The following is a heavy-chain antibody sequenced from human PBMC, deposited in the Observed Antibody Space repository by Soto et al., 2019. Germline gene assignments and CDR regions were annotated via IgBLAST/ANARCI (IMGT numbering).Heavy chain of an antibody. D-gene: IGHD2-15*01. Sequence: SETLSLTCAVYGGSFSGYYWSWIRQPPGKGLEWIGEINHSGSTNYNPSLKSRVTISVDTSKNQFSLKLSSVTAADTAVYYCAGNIVVVVAATRGCFDPWGQGTLVTSPQ. V-gene: IGHV4-34*01. CDR1: GGSFSGYY. J-gene: IGHJ5*02. CDR3: AGNIVVVVAATRGCFDP. CDR2: INHSGST.